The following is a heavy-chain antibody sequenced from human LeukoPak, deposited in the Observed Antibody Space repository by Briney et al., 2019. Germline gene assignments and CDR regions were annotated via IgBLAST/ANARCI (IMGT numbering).Heavy chain of an antibody. Sequence: GASVKVSCKASGYTFTSYYMHWVRQAPGQGLEWVGIINPSGGSTSYAQKFQGRVTMTRDTSTSTVYMELSSLRSEDTAVYYCARDGPVRGVIAGNRNWFDPWGQGTLVTVSS. D-gene: IGHD3-10*01. J-gene: IGHJ5*02. V-gene: IGHV1-46*01. CDR1: GYTFTSYY. CDR3: ARDGPVRGVIAGNRNWFDP. CDR2: INPSGGST.